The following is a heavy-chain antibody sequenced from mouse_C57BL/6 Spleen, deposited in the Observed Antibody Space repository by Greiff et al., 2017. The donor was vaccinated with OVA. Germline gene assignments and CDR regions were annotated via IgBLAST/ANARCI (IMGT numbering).Heavy chain of an antibody. Sequence: VQLQQSGPELVKPGASVKISCKASGYTFTDYYMNWVKQSPGQSLEWIGDINPNNGGTSYNQKFKGKATLTVDKSSSTAYMELRSLTSEDSAVYYCARSQAWFAYWGQGTLVTVSA. J-gene: IGHJ3*01. V-gene: IGHV1-26*01. CDR1: GYTFTDYY. D-gene: IGHD3-2*02. CDR2: INPNNGGT. CDR3: ARSQAWFAY.